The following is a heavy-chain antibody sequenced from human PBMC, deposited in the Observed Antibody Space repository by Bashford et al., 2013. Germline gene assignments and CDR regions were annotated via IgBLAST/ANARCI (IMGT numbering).Heavy chain of an antibody. V-gene: IGHV4-4*07. J-gene: IGHJ3*02. CDR3: ARRAAAGPNDVFDI. CDR1: GVSITTYY. CDR2: VYKSGST. Sequence: SETLSLTCAVSGVSITTYYWNWVRQPAGKGLEWIGRVYKSGSTNYNPSLKSRITMSVDTSTNQVSLKVSSVTAADTAVYYCARRAAAGPNDVFDIWGQGTMVTVSS. D-gene: IGHD6-13*01.